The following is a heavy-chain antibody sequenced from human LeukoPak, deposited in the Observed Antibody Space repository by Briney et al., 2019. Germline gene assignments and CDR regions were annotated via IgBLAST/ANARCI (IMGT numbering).Heavy chain of an antibody. J-gene: IGHJ6*02. CDR3: SLGQAHGMDV. CDR2: INSDGTST. Sequence: PGGSLRLSCAASGFTFSSYRTHWVRQAPGKGLMWVSRINSDGTSTSYADSVKGRFTISRDNAKNTLYLQMNSLRAEDTAVYYCSLGQAHGMDVWGQGTTVTVSS. CDR1: GFTFSSYR. V-gene: IGHV3-74*01. D-gene: IGHD3-16*01.